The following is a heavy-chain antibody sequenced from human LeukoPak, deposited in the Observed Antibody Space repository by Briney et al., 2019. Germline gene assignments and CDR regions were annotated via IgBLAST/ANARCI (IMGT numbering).Heavy chain of an antibody. J-gene: IGHJ4*02. CDR3: ARLSVGIAVAGTDY. V-gene: IGHV4-34*01. D-gene: IGHD6-19*01. Sequence: SETLSLTCAVYGGSSSGYYWSWIRQPPGKGLEWIGEINHSGSTNYNPSLKSRVTISVDTSKNQFSLKLSSVTAADTAVYYCARLSVGIAVAGTDYWGQGTLVTVSS. CDR2: INHSGST. CDR1: GGSSSGYY.